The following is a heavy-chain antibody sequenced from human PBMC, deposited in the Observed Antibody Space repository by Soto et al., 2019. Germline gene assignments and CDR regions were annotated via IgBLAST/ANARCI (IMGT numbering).Heavy chain of an antibody. CDR1: GYTLTELS. D-gene: IGHD3-10*01. Sequence: GASVKVSCKVSGYTLTELSMHWVRQAPGKGLEWMGGFDPEDGETIYAQKFQGRVTMTEDTSTDTAYMELSSLRSEDTAVYYCATVWAMVRGVIISTSYYGMDVWGQGTTVTVSS. CDR3: ATVWAMVRGVIISTSYYGMDV. V-gene: IGHV1-24*01. CDR2: FDPEDGET. J-gene: IGHJ6*02.